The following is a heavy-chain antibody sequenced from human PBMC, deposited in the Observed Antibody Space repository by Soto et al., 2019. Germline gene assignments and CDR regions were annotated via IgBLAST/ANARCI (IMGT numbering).Heavy chain of an antibody. D-gene: IGHD6-13*01. CDR3: APSSSHDLNWFDP. J-gene: IGHJ5*02. CDR1: GFTFTSSA. Sequence: SVKVSCKASGFTFTSSAVQWVRQARGQRLEWIGWIVVGSGNTNYAQKFQERVTITRDMSTSTAYMELSSLRSEDTAVYYCAPSSSHDLNWFDPWGQGTLVTVSS. V-gene: IGHV1-58*01. CDR2: IVVGSGNT.